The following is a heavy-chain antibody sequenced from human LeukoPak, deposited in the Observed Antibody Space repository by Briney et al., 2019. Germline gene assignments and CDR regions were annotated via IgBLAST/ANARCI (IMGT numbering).Heavy chain of an antibody. J-gene: IGHJ4*02. CDR1: GGSISSGGYY. Sequence: SETLSLTCTVSGGSISSGGYYWSWIRQPPGKGLEWIGYIYHSGSTYYNPSLKSRVTISVDRSKNQFSLKLSSVTAADTAVYYCARGIGGAAAGYDYWGQGTLVTVSS. D-gene: IGHD6-13*01. CDR3: ARGIGGAAAGYDY. CDR2: IYHSGST. V-gene: IGHV4-30-2*01.